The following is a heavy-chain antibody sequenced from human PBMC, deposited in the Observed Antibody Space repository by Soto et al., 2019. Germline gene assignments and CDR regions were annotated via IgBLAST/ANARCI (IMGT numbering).Heavy chain of an antibody. CDR1: GYSFTSYW. CDR2: IYPGDSDT. J-gene: IGHJ6*02. V-gene: IGHV5-51*01. CDR3: ARLSKVVVAVYGMDV. D-gene: IGHD2-15*01. Sequence: RKISCKGSGYSFTSYWIGWVRQMPGKGLEWMGIIYPGDSDTRYSPSFQGQVTISADKSISTAYLQWSSLKASDTAMYYCARLSKVVVAVYGMDVWGQGTKVSVSS.